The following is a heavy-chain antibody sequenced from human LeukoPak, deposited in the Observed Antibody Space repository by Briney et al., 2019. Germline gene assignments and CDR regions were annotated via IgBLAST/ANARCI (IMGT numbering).Heavy chain of an antibody. J-gene: IGHJ4*02. CDR3: ASPTVDTAMVHPPAYDY. CDR2: INHSGST. CDR1: GGSFSGYY. D-gene: IGHD5-18*01. V-gene: IGHV4-34*01. Sequence: SETLSLTCAVYGGSFSGYYWSWIRQPPGKGLEWNGEINHSGSTNYNPSLKSRVTISVDTSKNQFSLKLSSVTAADTAVYYCASPTVDTAMVHPPAYDYWGRGTLVTVSS.